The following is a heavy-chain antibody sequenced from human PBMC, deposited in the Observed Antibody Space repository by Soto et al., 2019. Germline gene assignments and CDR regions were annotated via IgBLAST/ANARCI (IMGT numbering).Heavy chain of an antibody. CDR3: IVSYSGSWYGGGAFDI. CDR1: GYTFTSYY. D-gene: IGHD6-13*01. CDR2: INPSGGST. V-gene: IGHV1-46*01. Sequence: QVQLVQSGAEVKKPGASVKVSCKASGYTFTSYYMHWVRQAPGQGLEWMGIINPSGGSTSYAQKSQGRGAMTRDTSTSTVYMALSSLRSEDTAVYYCIVSYSGSWYGGGAFDIWGQGTMVTVSS. J-gene: IGHJ3*02.